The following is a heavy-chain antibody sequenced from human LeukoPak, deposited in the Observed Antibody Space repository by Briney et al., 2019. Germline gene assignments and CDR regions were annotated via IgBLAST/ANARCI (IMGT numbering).Heavy chain of an antibody. V-gene: IGHV7-4-1*02. Sequence: GASVKVSCKASGYTFTSYAMNWVRQAPGQGLEWMGCINTNTGNPTYAQGFTGRFVFSLDTSVSTAYLQISSLKAEDTAVYYCAREGIAAAGPFYYYYYGMDVWGQGTTVTVSS. J-gene: IGHJ6*02. D-gene: IGHD6-13*01. CDR3: AREGIAAAGPFYYYYYGMDV. CDR1: GYTFTSYA. CDR2: INTNTGNP.